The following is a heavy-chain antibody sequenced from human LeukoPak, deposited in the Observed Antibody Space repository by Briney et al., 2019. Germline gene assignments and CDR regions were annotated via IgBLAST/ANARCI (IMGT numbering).Heavy chain of an antibody. Sequence: GGSLRLSCAVSGFTFSDYYMSWIRQAPGKGLEWVSAISGSGGSTYYADSVKGRFTISRDNSKNTLYLQMNSLRAEDTAVYYCAKPSGYSSGPCFDYWGQGTLVTVSS. J-gene: IGHJ4*02. CDR3: AKPSGYSSGPCFDY. CDR2: ISGSGGST. CDR1: GFTFSDYY. V-gene: IGHV3-23*01. D-gene: IGHD6-19*01.